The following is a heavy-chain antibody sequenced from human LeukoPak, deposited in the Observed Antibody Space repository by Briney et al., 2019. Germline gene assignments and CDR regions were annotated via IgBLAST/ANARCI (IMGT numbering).Heavy chain of an antibody. CDR1: GFTFSSYE. Sequence: GGSLRLSCAASGFTFSSYEMNWVRQAPGKGLEWVSCISSSGSTMYYADSVKGRFTISRDNAKNSLYLQMNSLRAEDTAVYYCAGWYSSSWSAFDIWGQGTMVTVSS. V-gene: IGHV3-48*03. D-gene: IGHD6-13*01. CDR2: ISSSGSTM. J-gene: IGHJ3*02. CDR3: AGWYSSSWSAFDI.